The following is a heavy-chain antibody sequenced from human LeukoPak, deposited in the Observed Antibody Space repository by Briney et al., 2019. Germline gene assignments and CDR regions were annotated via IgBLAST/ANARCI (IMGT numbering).Heavy chain of an antibody. CDR1: GGSISRYF. V-gene: IGHV4-59*01. D-gene: IGHD1-14*01. J-gene: IGHJ5*02. Sequence: SGTLSLTCTVSGGSISRYFWSWVRQPPGKGLEWIGFISHSGSTSYNPSLKSRVTISVDTSKNQFSLNLSSVTAADTAVYYCARGTVYPPGWFDPWGQGTLVTVSS. CDR2: ISHSGST. CDR3: ARGTVYPPGWFDP.